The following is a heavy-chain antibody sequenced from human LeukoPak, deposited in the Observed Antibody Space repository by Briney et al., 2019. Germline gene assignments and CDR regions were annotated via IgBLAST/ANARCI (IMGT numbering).Heavy chain of an antibody. D-gene: IGHD5-18*01. CDR1: GFTFSNYW. Sequence: GGSLRLSCAASGFTFSNYWMHWVRHAPGKGLVWVSRINGDGSTTTYADSVKGRFTISRDNAKNSLYLQMNSLRAEDTAVYYCARDLFREYSYGIDYWGQGTLVTVSS. CDR3: ARDLFREYSYGIDY. V-gene: IGHV3-74*01. J-gene: IGHJ4*02. CDR2: INGDGSTT.